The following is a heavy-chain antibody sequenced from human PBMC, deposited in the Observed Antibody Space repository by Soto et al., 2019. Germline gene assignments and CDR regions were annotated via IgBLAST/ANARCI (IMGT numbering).Heavy chain of an antibody. V-gene: IGHV3-13*01. J-gene: IGHJ6*02. Sequence: GESLKISCAASGFTFSSYDMHWVRQATGKGLEWVSAIGTAGDTYYPGSVKGRFTISRENAKNSLYLQMNSLRAEDTAVYYCARSWVVVVPAAPVVDVWGQGTTVTVSS. CDR1: GFTFSSYD. CDR3: ARSWVVVVPAAPVVDV. D-gene: IGHD2-2*01. CDR2: IGTAGDT.